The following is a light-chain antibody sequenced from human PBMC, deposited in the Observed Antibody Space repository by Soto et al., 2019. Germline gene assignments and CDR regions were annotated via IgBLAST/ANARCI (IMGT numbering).Light chain of an antibody. Sequence: IQMTQSPSSVSASVGDTVTLSCQTSHGVSGWLAWYQQKPGKAPTLLIYTVSNLQSGVPSRFSGSGSGTDFSLTSTHLQPEDFATYFCQQGKTFPFTFGPGTKVEVK. V-gene: IGKV1-12*01. CDR3: QQGKTFPFT. J-gene: IGKJ3*01. CDR2: TVS. CDR1: HGVSGW.